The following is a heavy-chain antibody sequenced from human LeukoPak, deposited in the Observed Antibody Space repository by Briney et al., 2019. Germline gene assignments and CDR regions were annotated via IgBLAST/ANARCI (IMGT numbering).Heavy chain of an antibody. D-gene: IGHD4/OR15-4a*01. CDR2: IYCSGST. CDR1: GGSISSSSYY. Sequence: SETLSLTCTVSGGSISSSSYYWGWIRQPPGKGLEWIGSIYCSGSTYYNPSLKSRVTISVDTSKNQFSLKLSSVTAADTAVYYCARDSDYGAFDYWGQGTLVTVSS. J-gene: IGHJ4*02. CDR3: ARDSDYGAFDY. V-gene: IGHV4-39*02.